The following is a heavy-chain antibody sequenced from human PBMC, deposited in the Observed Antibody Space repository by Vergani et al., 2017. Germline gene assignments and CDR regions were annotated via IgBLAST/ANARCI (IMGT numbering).Heavy chain of an antibody. V-gene: IGHV4-38-2*02. CDR1: GYSISSGYY. D-gene: IGHD3-9*01. J-gene: IGHJ4*02. Sequence: QVQLQESGPGLVKPSETLSLTCAVSGYSISSGYYWGWIRQPPGKGLEWIGSIYHSGSTYYNPSLKSRVTISVDTSKNQFSLKLSSVTAADTAVYYCAKDSVPYDILTGYELDYWGQGTLVTVSS. CDR3: AKDSVPYDILTGYELDY. CDR2: IYHSGST.